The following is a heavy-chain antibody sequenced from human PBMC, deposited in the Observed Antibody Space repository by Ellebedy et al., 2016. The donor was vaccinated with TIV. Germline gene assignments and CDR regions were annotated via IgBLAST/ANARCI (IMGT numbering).Heavy chain of an antibody. D-gene: IGHD3-10*01. CDR2: VSGDGRNK. Sequence: GESLKISXVGSKFTFSYYGMHWVRQTPGKGLEWVAAVSGDGRNKDYADFVEGRFAISKDTSRNILSLQMNSLRPEDTAVYYCAKDYYGPGTYQRYFDLWGRGTLVTVSS. J-gene: IGHJ2*01. CDR1: KFTFSYYG. V-gene: IGHV3-30*18. CDR3: AKDYYGPGTYQRYFDL.